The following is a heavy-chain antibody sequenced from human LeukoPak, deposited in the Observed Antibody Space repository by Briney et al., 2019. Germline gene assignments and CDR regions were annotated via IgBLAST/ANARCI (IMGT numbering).Heavy chain of an antibody. CDR1: GGSISTYY. CDR3: ARGRYSYGSRTIHFDY. D-gene: IGHD5-18*01. CDR2: ISNTGST. V-gene: IGHV4-59*12. Sequence: SETLSLTCTVSGGSISTYYWNWIRQPPGKGLEWLGYISNTGSTNYNPSLKSRVTISVDTSKNQFSLKLSSVTAADTAVYYCARGRYSYGSRTIHFDYWGQGTLVTVSS. J-gene: IGHJ4*02.